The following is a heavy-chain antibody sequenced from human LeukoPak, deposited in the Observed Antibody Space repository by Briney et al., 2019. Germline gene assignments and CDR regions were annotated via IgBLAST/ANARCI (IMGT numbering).Heavy chain of an antibody. CDR3: ARDQGPNYYGSGSIQYGMDV. D-gene: IGHD3-10*01. CDR2: ISSSGSTI. CDR1: GFTFSDCY. Sequence: GGSLRLSCAASGFTFSDCYMSWIRQAPGKGLEWVSYISSSGSTIYYADSVKGRFTISRDNAKNSLYLQMNSLRAEDTAVYYCARDQGPNYYGSGSIQYGMDVWGQGTTVTVSS. J-gene: IGHJ6*02. V-gene: IGHV3-11*01.